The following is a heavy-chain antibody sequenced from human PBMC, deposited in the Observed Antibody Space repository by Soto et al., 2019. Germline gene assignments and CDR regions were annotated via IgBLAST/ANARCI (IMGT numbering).Heavy chain of an antibody. CDR1: GGSISSGGYY. CDR3: ARGWRTSPNWFDS. V-gene: IGHV4-31*03. D-gene: IGHD1-1*01. J-gene: IGHJ5*01. CDR2: IYYSGST. Sequence: PSETLSLTCTVSGGSISSGGYYWSWIRQHPGKGLEWIGYIYYSGSTYYNPSLKSRVTISVDTSKNQFSLKLSSVTAADTAVYYCARGWRTSPNWFDSWGQGTLVTVSS.